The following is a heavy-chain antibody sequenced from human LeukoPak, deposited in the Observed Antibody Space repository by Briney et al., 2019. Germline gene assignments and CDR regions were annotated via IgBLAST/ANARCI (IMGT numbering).Heavy chain of an antibody. D-gene: IGHD3-16*01. V-gene: IGHV4-61*05. Sequence: SETLSLTCTVSGGSVSSSRYYWGWIRQPPGKGLEWIAYVYSSGSASYNPSLRSRVTISVDASKNQFSLKLNSVTAADTAVYFCARQPGGQNDVNYGMDVWGQGTLVTVSS. CDR2: VYSSGSA. J-gene: IGHJ6*02. CDR3: ARQPGGQNDVNYGMDV. CDR1: GGSVSSSRYY.